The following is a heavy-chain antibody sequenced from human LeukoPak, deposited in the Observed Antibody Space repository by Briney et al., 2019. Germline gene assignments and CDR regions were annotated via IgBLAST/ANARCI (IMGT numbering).Heavy chain of an antibody. CDR2: IWYDGSNK. D-gene: IGHD2-2*01. CDR1: GFTFSSYG. CDR3: ARGRGTNEANYFDY. Sequence: GSLRLSCAASGFTFSSYGMHWVRQAPGKGLEWVAVIWYDGSNKYYADSVKGRFTISRDNSKNTLYLQMNSLRAEDTAVYYCARGRGTNEANYFDYWGQGTLITVSS. V-gene: IGHV3-33*01. J-gene: IGHJ4*02.